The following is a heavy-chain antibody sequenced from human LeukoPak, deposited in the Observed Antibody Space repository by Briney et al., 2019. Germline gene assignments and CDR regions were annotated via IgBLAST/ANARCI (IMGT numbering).Heavy chain of an antibody. D-gene: IGHD6-13*01. CDR1: GYTFTNYR. CDR3: ARDWTDDSSSWKINYYYGMDV. CDR2: ISAYNGNT. J-gene: IGHJ6*02. Sequence: ASVTVSCKASGYTFTNYRINWVRQAPGQGLEWMGWISAYNGNTNYVEKLQGRVTMTTDTSTSTAYMELRSPRSDDTAVYYCARDWTDDSSSWKINYYYGMDVWGQGTTVTVSS. V-gene: IGHV1-18*01.